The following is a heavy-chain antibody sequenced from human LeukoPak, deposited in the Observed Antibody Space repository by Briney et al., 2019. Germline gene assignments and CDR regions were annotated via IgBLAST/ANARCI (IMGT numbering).Heavy chain of an antibody. J-gene: IGHJ4*02. CDR2: ISGSGGST. V-gene: IGHV3-23*01. CDR1: GFTFSSYA. CDR3: AKYVSGAVAGTKDY. D-gene: IGHD6-19*01. Sequence: PGGSLRLSCAASGFTFSSYAMSWVRQAPGKGLEWVSAISGSGGSTYYADSVKGRFTISRDNSKNTLYLQMNSLRAEDTAVYYCAKYVSGAVAGTKDYWGQGTLVTVSS.